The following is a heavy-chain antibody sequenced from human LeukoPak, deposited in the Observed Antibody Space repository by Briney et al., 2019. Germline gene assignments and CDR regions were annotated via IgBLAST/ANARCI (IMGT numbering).Heavy chain of an antibody. V-gene: IGHV4-59*08. J-gene: IGHJ3*02. D-gene: IGHD3-22*01. CDR3: ARHFTYYYDSSGYSDAFDI. CDR2: IYYSGST. CDR1: GGSISSYY. Sequence: SETLSLTCTVSGGSISSYYWSWIRQPPGKGLEWIGYIYYSGSTNYNPSLKSRVTISVDTSKNQFSLKLSSVTAADTAVYYCARHFTYYYDSSGYSDAFDIWGQGQWSPSLQ.